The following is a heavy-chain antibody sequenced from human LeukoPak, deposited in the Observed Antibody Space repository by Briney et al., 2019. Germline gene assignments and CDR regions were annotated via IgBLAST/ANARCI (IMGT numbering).Heavy chain of an antibody. CDR2: FDPEDGET. CDR3: ATGVGSDYDFWSGYSHYFDY. D-gene: IGHD3-3*01. V-gene: IGHV1-24*01. Sequence: TSVKVSCKVSGYTLTELSMHWVRQAPGKGLEWMGGFDPEDGETIYAQKCQGRVTMTEDTSTDTAYMELSSLRSEDTAVYYCATGVGSDYDFWSGYSHYFDYWGQGTLVTVSS. CDR1: GYTLTELS. J-gene: IGHJ4*02.